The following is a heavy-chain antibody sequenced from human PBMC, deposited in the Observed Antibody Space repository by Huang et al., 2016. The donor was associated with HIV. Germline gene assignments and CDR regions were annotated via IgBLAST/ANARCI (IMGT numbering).Heavy chain of an antibody. D-gene: IGHD6-13*01. CDR3: AKGGSAAAVLDF. CDR1: GFTFSSYG. Sequence: QVQLVESGGGVVQPGRSLRISCAASGFTFSSYGMHWVRQAPGKVVEWVAVISYDAKTKYYADSVKGRFSISRDNSKTTVYLQLNSLRVEDTAVYYCAKGGSAAAVLDFWGQGTLVTVSS. V-gene: IGHV3-30*18. CDR2: ISYDAKTK. J-gene: IGHJ4*02.